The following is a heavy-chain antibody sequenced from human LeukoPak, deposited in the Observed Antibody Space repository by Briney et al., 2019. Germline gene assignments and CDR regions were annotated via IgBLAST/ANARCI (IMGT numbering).Heavy chain of an antibody. J-gene: IGHJ3*02. CDR3: ARADYEGNNWNDDAFDI. Sequence: ASVKVSCKASGYTFTSYAMHWVRQAPGQRLEWMGWMNPKSGSTGYAQKFQGRVTFTRDTSISTAYMELSSLRSEDTAVYYCARADYEGNNWNDDAFDIWGQGTMVTVSS. V-gene: IGHV1-8*03. D-gene: IGHD1-1*01. CDR2: MNPKSGST. CDR1: GYTFTSYA.